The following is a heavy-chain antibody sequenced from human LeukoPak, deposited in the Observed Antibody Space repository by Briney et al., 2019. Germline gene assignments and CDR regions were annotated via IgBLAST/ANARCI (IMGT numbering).Heavy chain of an antibody. CDR2: IYPGDSGT. CDR3: ARQGGGYSRSWPTRFDY. D-gene: IGHD6-13*01. V-gene: IGHV5-51*01. J-gene: IGHJ4*02. CDR1: GYSFTSYW. Sequence: GGSLKISGKGSGYSFTSYWIGWVRQMPGKGLEWMGIIYPGDSGTRYSPSFPGQVTISADKSISTAYLQWSSLKASDTAMYYCARQGGGYSRSWPTRFDYWGQGTLVTVSS.